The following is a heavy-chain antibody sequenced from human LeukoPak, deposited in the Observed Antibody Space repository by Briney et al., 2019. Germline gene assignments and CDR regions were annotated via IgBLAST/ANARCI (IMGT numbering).Heavy chain of an antibody. J-gene: IGHJ4*02. CDR2: ISYDGSNK. CDR3: AKDLGYCSSTSCFFDY. CDR1: GFTFSSYA. Sequence: GRSLRLSCAASGFTFSSYAMHWIRQAPGKGLERVAVISYDGSNKYYADSVKGRFTISRDNSKNTLYLQMNSLRAEDTAVYYCAKDLGYCSSTSCFFDYWGQGTLVTDSS. D-gene: IGHD2-2*01. V-gene: IGHV3-30-3*01.